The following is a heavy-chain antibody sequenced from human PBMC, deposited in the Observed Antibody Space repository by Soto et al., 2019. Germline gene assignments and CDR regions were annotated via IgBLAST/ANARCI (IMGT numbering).Heavy chain of an antibody. V-gene: IGHV3-48*01. Sequence: VYLVESGGGLVQPGGSPRLSCAASGFTFSTYGMSWVRQAPGRGLEWLSYISPSSSPIYYADSVEGRFTISRDNADNALYLQMNSLRAEDPAVYDCARHRSAYFEDYWGQGAMVTVS. CDR1: GFTFSTYG. J-gene: IGHJ4*02. CDR3: ARHRSAYFEDY. D-gene: IGHD3-3*01. CDR2: ISPSSSPI.